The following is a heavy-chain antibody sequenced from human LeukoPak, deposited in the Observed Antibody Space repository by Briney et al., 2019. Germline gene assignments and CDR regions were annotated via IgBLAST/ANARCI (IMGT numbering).Heavy chain of an antibody. J-gene: IGHJ4*02. Sequence: PSETLSPTCAVSGYSISSGYYWGWIRQPPGKGLEWIGSIYHSGSTYYNPSLKSRVTISVDTSKNQFSLKLSSVTAADTAVYYCARRNTMVRGVIPQRGRFDYWGQGTLVTVSS. D-gene: IGHD3-10*01. V-gene: IGHV4-38-2*01. CDR2: IYHSGST. CDR1: GYSISSGYY. CDR3: ARRNTMVRGVIPQRGRFDY.